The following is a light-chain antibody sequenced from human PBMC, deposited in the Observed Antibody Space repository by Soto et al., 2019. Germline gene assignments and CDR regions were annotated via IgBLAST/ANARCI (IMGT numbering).Light chain of an antibody. V-gene: IGKV1-39*01. CDR2: GAS. CDR1: QSISTN. CDR3: QQSYITLYS. Sequence: DIQMTQSPSSLSASVGDRVTITCRASQSISTNLSWYQKKPGKAPKLLISGASSLQSGVPSRFSGSGSGTDFSLTISSLQPEDFAIYSCQQSYITLYSFGQGTNLEIK. J-gene: IGKJ2*03.